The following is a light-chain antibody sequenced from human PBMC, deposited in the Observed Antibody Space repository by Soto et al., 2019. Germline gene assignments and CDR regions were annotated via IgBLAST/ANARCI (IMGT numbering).Light chain of an antibody. V-gene: IGLV2-14*01. CDR3: SSYTFAGTLV. CDR2: EVN. J-gene: IGLJ2*01. CDR1: SSDVGDYDY. Sequence: QSALTQPASVSGSPGQSITMSCSGTSSDVGDYDYVSWYQQHPGKVPKLILYEVNNRPSGVSSRFSGSKSGNTASLTISGLQAEDEADYYCSSYTFAGTLVFGGGTKLTVL.